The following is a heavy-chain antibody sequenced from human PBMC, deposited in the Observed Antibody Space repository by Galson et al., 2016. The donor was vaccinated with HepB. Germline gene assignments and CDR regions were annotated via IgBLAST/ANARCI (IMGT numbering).Heavy chain of an antibody. CDR1: GFTISTYG. Sequence: LILSCAASGFTISTYGMHWVRQAPGKGLEWVALISYDGKSESYADPVKGRVTISRDHSKNTLYLQMHSLRGEDTAVYYCARQGGGEGVGLDYWGQGTLVTVSS. V-gene: IGHV3-30*03. CDR3: ARQGGGEGVGLDY. D-gene: IGHD3-10*01. CDR2: ISYDGKSE. J-gene: IGHJ4*02.